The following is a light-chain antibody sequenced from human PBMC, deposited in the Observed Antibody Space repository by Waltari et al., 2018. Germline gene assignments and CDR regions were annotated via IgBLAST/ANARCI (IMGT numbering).Light chain of an antibody. CDR1: QSVSSSF. CDR3: QQYGSSPQT. J-gene: IGKJ3*01. V-gene: IGKV3-20*01. CDR2: GAS. Sequence: DIVLTQSPGTLSLSQGERATLSCRASQSVSSSFLAWYQQKPGQAPRLLIYGASSRATGIPDRFSGSGSGTDFTLTISRLEPEDFAVYYCQQYGSSPQTFGPGTKVDIK.